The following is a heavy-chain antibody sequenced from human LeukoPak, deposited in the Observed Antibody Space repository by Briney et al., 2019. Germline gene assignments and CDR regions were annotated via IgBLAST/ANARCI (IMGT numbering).Heavy chain of an antibody. V-gene: IGHV4-59*08. CDR2: IYYSGST. Sequence: PSETLSLTCTVSGGSISSYYWSWIRQPPGKGLEWIGYIYYSGSTIYNPSLKSRVTISVDTSKNHFSLKLSSVTAADTAVYYCARHFKAAAGATDYWGQGTLVTVSS. D-gene: IGHD6-13*01. CDR3: ARHFKAAAGATDY. CDR1: GGSISSYY. J-gene: IGHJ4*02.